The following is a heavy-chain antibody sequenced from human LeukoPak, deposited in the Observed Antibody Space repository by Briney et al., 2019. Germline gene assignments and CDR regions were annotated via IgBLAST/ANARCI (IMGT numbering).Heavy chain of an antibody. CDR3: ARASTPAVPGESVYFDY. J-gene: IGHJ4*02. CDR2: IYHSGST. CDR1: GGSISSSNW. Sequence: PSETLSLTCAVSGGSISSSNWWSGVRQPPGKGPEWIGEIYHSGSTNYNPSLKSRVTISVDKSKNQFSLKLSSVTAADTAVYYCARASTPAVPGESVYFDYWGQGTLVTVSS. V-gene: IGHV4-4*02. D-gene: IGHD3-10*01.